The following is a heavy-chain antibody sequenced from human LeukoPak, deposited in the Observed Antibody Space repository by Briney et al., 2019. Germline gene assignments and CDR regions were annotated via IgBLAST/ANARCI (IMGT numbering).Heavy chain of an antibody. Sequence: PGGSLRLSCAASGFTFSSYWMHWLRQAPRKGLVWVSRISTDGSSRSYADSVKGRFTISRDNGKNTLYPQMNSLRAEDTAVYYCASYLTSIPSGMDVWGQGATVTVSS. D-gene: IGHD2/OR15-2a*01. V-gene: IGHV3-74*01. CDR3: ASYLTSIPSGMDV. CDR1: GFTFSSYW. J-gene: IGHJ6*02. CDR2: ISTDGSSR.